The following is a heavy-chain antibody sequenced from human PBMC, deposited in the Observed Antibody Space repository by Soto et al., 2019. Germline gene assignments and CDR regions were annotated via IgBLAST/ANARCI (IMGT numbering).Heavy chain of an antibody. CDR3: ARRDPGTSVDY. CDR1: GGSFTSTEW. V-gene: IGHV4-4*02. D-gene: IGHD1-7*01. J-gene: IGHJ4*02. Sequence: XEALTLPATDSGGSFTSTEWWTWVRQPPGQGLEWIGEIYRTGSTNYNPSLKSRVTISLDKSENQFSLKVTSLTAADTAVYYCARRDPGTSVDYWGQGTLVTVSS. CDR2: IYRTGST.